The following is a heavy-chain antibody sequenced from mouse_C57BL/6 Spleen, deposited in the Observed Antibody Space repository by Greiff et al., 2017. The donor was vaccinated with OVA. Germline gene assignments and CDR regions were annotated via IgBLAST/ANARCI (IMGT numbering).Heavy chain of an antibody. J-gene: IGHJ2*01. CDR2: INPSNGGT. D-gene: IGHD1-1*01. V-gene: IGHV1-53*01. Sequence: QVQLQQPGTELVKPGASVKLSCKASGYTFTSYWMHWVKQRPGQGLEWIGNINPSNGGTIYTEKFKSKATLTVDKSSSTAYMQLSSLTSEDSAVYYCARPHYYGSSSYYFDYWGQGTTLTVSS. CDR3: ARPHYYGSSSYYFDY. CDR1: GYTFTSYW.